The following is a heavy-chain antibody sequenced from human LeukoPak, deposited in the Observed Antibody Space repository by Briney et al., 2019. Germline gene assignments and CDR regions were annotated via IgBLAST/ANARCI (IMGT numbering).Heavy chain of an antibody. CDR3: ARVGYYGSGSYSPHDY. CDR1: GFTFSSYS. CDR2: ISSSSSTI. D-gene: IGHD3-10*01. V-gene: IGHV3-48*04. J-gene: IGHJ4*02. Sequence: PGGSLRLSCAASGFTFSSYSMNWVRQAPGKGLEWVSYISSSSSTIYYADSVKGRFTISRDNAKNSLYLQMNSLRAEDTAVYYCARVGYYGSGSYSPHDYWGQGTLVTVSS.